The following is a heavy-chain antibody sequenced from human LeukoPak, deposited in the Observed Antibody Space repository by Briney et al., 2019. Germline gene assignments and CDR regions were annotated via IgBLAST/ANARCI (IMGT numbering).Heavy chain of an antibody. CDR3: ARHYASGTYPLDH. J-gene: IGHJ4*02. CDR2: IHSGGYT. Sequence: PPETLSLTCTVSRASISVFYSGWIRQSPQEGLEWVAYIHSGGYTNYKRAIKSRVTISLDTSKNQCSRRLASVTAADTAVYYCARHYASGTYPLDHWGQGTLVTVSS. V-gene: IGHV4-59*08. D-gene: IGHD3-10*01. CDR1: RASISVFY.